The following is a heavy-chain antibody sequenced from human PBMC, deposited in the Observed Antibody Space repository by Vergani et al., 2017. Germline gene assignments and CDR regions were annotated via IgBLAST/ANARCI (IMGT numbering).Heavy chain of an antibody. CDR2: ISYDGSNK. Sequence: QVQLVESGGGVVQPGRSLRLSCAASGFTFSSYAMHWVRQAPGKGLEWVAVISYDGSNKYYADSVKGRFTISRDNSKNTLYLQMNSLRAEDTAVYYCAGQGYWGQGPLVTVSS. CDR1: GFTFSSYA. J-gene: IGHJ4*02. V-gene: IGHV3-30-3*01. CDR3: AGQGY.